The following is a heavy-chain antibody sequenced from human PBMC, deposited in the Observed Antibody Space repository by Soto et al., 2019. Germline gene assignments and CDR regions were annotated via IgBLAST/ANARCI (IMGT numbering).Heavy chain of an antibody. Sequence: PGGSLRLSCAASGFTFSSYDMHWVRQATGKGLEWVSTIGTAGDTYYPVSVKGRFTISREDAKHSLYLHMNNLRAEDTAVYYCYGMDVWGKGTTVTVSS. CDR2: IGTAGDT. CDR1: GFTFSSYD. J-gene: IGHJ6*04. V-gene: IGHV3-13*01. CDR3: YGMDV.